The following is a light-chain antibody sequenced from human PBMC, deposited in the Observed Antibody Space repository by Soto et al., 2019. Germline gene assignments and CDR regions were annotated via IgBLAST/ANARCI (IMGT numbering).Light chain of an antibody. J-gene: IGLJ2*01. CDR2: DNN. CDR3: GTWDGSRSAL. V-gene: IGLV1-51*01. CDR1: SSNIGSNY. Sequence: QSVLTQPPSVSAAPGQKVTISCSGSSSNIGSNYVSWYQQLPGTAPRLLIYDNNQRPSGIPDRFSGSKSGTSATLDITGLQTGDEADYYCGTWDGSRSALFGGGTKVTVL.